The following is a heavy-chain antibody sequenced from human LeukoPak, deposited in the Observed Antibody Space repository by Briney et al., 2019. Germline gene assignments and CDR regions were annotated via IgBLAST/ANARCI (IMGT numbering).Heavy chain of an antibody. D-gene: IGHD3-3*01. V-gene: IGHV1-8*03. CDR1: GYTFSGYD. CDR2: MNPNSGNT. J-gene: IGHJ4*02. CDR3: ARSGFTIFGVVIPPDY. Sequence: ASVKVSCKASGYTFSGYDINWVRQATGQGLEWMGWMNPNSGNTGYAQKFQGRVTITRNTSISTAYMELSSLRSEDTAVYYCARSGFTIFGVVIPPDYWGQGTLVTVSS.